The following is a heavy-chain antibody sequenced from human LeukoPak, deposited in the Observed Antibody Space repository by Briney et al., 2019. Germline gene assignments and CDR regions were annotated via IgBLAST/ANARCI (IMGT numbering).Heavy chain of an antibody. CDR1: DDSISDYY. CDR2: FHNSGTS. D-gene: IGHD3-10*01. V-gene: IGHV4-59*12. CDR3: ARDGSGVYAFDI. J-gene: IGHJ3*02. Sequence: SETLSLTCTVSDDSISDYYRGWIRQPPGKGLEWIGYFHNSGTSTYNPSLKSRVTISADTSKNQFSLKLSSVTAADTAVYYCARDGSGVYAFDIWGQGTMVTVSS.